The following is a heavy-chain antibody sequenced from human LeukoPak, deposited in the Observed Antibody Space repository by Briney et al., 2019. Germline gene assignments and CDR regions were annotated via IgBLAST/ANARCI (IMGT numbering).Heavy chain of an antibody. Sequence: GASVKVSCKASGYTFTSYYMHWVRQAPGQGLEWMGIINPSGGSTSYAQKFQGRVTMTRGTSTSTVYMELSSLRSEDTAVYYCARAAAAGKEYFQHWGQGTLVTVSS. J-gene: IGHJ1*01. CDR1: GYTFTSYY. D-gene: IGHD6-13*01. V-gene: IGHV1-46*01. CDR2: INPSGGST. CDR3: ARAAAAGKEYFQH.